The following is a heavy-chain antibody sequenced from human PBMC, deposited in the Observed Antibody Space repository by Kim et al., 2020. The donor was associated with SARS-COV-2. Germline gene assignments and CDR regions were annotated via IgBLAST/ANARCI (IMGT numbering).Heavy chain of an antibody. CDR1: GFTFSSYG. J-gene: IGHJ4*02. Sequence: GGSLRLSCAASGFTFSSYGMHWVRQAPGKGLEWVAVISYDGSNKYYADSVKGRFTISRDNSKNTLYLQMNSLRAEDTAVYYCAKDRSYGPDLDYWGQGTLVTVSP. CDR2: ISYDGSNK. D-gene: IGHD5-18*01. V-gene: IGHV3-30*18. CDR3: AKDRSYGPDLDY.